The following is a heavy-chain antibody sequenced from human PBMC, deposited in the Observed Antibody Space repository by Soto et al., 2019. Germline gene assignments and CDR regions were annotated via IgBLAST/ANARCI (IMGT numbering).Heavy chain of an antibody. CDR2: IYYSGTT. D-gene: IGHD1-26*01. J-gene: IGHJ3*02. CDR3: ASGRGGTYDAFDI. Sequence: SETLSLTCTVSSGSIGTYFWSWIRQPPGKGLEWIGYIYYSGTTNYNPSLKSRVTIFLDTSKNQFSLRLSSVTAADTAVYYCASGRGGTYDAFDIWGQGRLVTVSS. V-gene: IGHV4-59*01. CDR1: SGSIGTYF.